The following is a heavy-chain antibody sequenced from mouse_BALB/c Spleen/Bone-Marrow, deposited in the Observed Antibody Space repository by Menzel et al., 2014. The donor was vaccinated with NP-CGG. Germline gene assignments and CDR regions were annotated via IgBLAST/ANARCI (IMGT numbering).Heavy chain of an antibody. D-gene: IGHD2-4*01. Sequence: VQLQQSGAELVKPGASVKLSCTASGFNIKDTYMHWVKRRPEQGLEWIGGIDPANGNTKYDPKFQGKATITADTSSNTAYLQLSSLTSEDTAVYYCARDDSWGFAYWGQGTLVTVSA. V-gene: IGHV14-3*02. CDR2: IDPANGNT. J-gene: IGHJ3*01. CDR1: GFNIKDTY. CDR3: ARDDSWGFAY.